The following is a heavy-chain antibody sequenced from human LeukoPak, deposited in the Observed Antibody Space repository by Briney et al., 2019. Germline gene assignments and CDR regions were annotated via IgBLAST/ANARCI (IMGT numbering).Heavy chain of an antibody. D-gene: IGHD3-22*01. J-gene: IGHJ4*02. Sequence: PGGSLRLSCAASGFTFSNYWMSWVRQAPGKGLEWVANIKEDGSEKYYVDSVKGRFTISRDNAKNSLSLQVNSLSAEDTAVYYCARLRSGYYEDYWGQGTLVTVSS. CDR2: IKEDGSEK. CDR3: ARLRSGYYEDY. V-gene: IGHV3-7*01. CDR1: GFTFSNYW.